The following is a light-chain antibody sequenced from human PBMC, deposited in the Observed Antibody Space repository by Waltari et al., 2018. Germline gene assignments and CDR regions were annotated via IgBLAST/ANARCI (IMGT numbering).Light chain of an antibody. CDR2: GTS. CDR3: QQYDYWPWT. Sequence: IVMTQSPATLSLPPGESAPLSCRASQSVRSTFAWFQQKPGQPPRLLIYGTSTRATGIPARFTGSGSGTEFSLTISSLQPEDFATYYCQQYDYWPWTFGQGTRVETK. CDR1: QSVRST. V-gene: IGKV3D-15*01. J-gene: IGKJ1*01.